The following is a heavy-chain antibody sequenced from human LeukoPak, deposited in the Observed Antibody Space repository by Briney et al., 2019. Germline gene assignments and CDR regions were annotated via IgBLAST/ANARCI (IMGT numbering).Heavy chain of an antibody. J-gene: IGHJ3*01. CDR2: IYYSGST. D-gene: IGHD4-17*01. Sequence: PSETLSLTCTVSGGSISSSTYYWGWIRQPLGKGLEWIGSIYYSGSTYNNPSLKSRVTIFVDTSKNQFSLKLSSVTATDTAVYYCARTYGDYDDAFDVWGQGTMVTVSS. CDR3: ARTYGDYDDAFDV. CDR1: GGSISSSTYY. V-gene: IGHV4-39*01.